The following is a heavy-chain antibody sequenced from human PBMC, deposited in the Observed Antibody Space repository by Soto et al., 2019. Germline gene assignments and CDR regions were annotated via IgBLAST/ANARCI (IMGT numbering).Heavy chain of an antibody. D-gene: IGHD5-12*01. CDR2: IIPIFGTT. CDR1: GGTFSTYA. Sequence: GASVKVSCKASGGTFSTYAISWVRQAPGQGLEWMGGIIPIFGTTNYAQKFQGRVTITALESTSTAYMELSSLRSEDTAMYYCARDLGYKSSSGLVYWGQGTLVTVSS. CDR3: ARDLGYKSSSGLVY. V-gene: IGHV1-69*13. J-gene: IGHJ4*02.